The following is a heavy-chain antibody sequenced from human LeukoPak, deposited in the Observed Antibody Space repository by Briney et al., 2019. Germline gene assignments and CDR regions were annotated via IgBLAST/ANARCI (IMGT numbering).Heavy chain of an antibody. CDR2: IRYDGSNK. J-gene: IGHJ6*02. D-gene: IGHD2-15*01. Sequence: GGSLRLSCAASGFTFSSYGMHWVRQAPGKGLEWVAFIRYDGSNKYYADSVKGRFTISRDNSKNTLYLQMNSLRAEDTAVYYCAKGGPQDPDYYYYGMDVWGQGTTVTVSS. CDR1: GFTFSSYG. V-gene: IGHV3-30*02. CDR3: AKGGPQDPDYYYYGMDV.